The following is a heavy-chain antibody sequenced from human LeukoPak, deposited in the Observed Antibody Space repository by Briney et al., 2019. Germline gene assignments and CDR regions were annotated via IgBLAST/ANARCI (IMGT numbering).Heavy chain of an antibody. CDR3: TTEARIVVVTATYDY. CDR2: IKSKTDGGTT. J-gene: IGHJ4*02. V-gene: IGHV3-15*01. CDR1: GFTFSNAW. D-gene: IGHD2-21*02. Sequence: GGSLRLSCAASGFTFSNAWMSWVRQAPGKGLEWVGRIKSKTDGGTTDYAAPVKGRFTISRDDSKNTLYLQMNSLKTEDTAVYYCTTEARIVVVTATYDYWGQGTLVTVSS.